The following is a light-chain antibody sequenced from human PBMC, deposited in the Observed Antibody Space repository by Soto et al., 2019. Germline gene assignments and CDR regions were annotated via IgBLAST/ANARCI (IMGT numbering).Light chain of an antibody. CDR1: QSVSRNN. CDR2: DAS. CDR3: QQYGRTPLT. J-gene: IGKJ4*01. V-gene: IGKV3-20*01. Sequence: EIVLTQSPCTLSFSPGARATLSCSASQSVSRNNLAWYQQKPGQAPRLLIYDASTRATGIPDRFSGSGSGADFTLTINRLEPEDFAVYFCQQYGRTPLTFGGGTKVDIK.